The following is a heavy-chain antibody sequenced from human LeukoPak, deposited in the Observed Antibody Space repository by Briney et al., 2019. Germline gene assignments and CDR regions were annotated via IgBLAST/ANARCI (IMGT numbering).Heavy chain of an antibody. D-gene: IGHD5-12*01. CDR1: GYSISSGYY. Sequence: PSETLSLTCTVSGYSISSGYYWGWIRQPPGKGLEWIGSIYHSGSTYYNPSLKRRVTISVDTSKNQFSLKLSSVTAADTAVYYCARRGYSGLYWGQGTLVTVSS. V-gene: IGHV4-38-2*02. CDR2: IYHSGST. CDR3: ARRGYSGLY. J-gene: IGHJ4*02.